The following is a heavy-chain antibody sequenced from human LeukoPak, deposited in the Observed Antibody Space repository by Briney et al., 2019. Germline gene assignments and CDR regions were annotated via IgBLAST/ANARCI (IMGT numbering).Heavy chain of an antibody. Sequence: GGSLRLTCAASGFPFSSYSMTWVRQAPGKGLEWVANIKPDGTTKFYVDSVKGRFTISRDNSKNTLYLQMNSLRAEDTAVYYCAKGGLKGVLDYWGQGTLVTVSS. V-gene: IGHV3-7*01. CDR2: IKPDGTTK. D-gene: IGHD2-8*01. J-gene: IGHJ4*02. CDR3: AKGGLKGVLDY. CDR1: GFPFSSYS.